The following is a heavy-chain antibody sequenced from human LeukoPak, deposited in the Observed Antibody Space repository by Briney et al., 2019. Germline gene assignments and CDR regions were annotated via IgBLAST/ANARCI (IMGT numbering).Heavy chain of an antibody. CDR1: GYTFATYG. Sequence: AASVKVSCKASGYTFATYGFCWVRQAPGHGLEWMGCISSNTGRTDYAQKFQSRVTLTTDTSTSTAYMELRSLRPDDTALYYCAKGAGDRMDYWGQGTLLTVSS. V-gene: IGHV1-18*01. D-gene: IGHD6-13*01. CDR2: ISSNTGRT. CDR3: AKGAGDRMDY. J-gene: IGHJ4*02.